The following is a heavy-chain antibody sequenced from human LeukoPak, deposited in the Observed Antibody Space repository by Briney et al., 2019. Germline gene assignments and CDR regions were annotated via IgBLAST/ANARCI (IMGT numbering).Heavy chain of an antibody. CDR2: IYYSGNT. CDR3: VSGYSYGLFDY. J-gene: IGHJ4*02. Sequence: SETLSLTCTVSGGSISSYYCSWIRQPPGKGLEWIGYIYYSGNTNYNPSLKSRVTISVDTSMNQFSLKLSSVTAADTAVYYCVSGYSYGLFDYWGQGTLVTVSS. V-gene: IGHV4-59*03. CDR1: GGSISSYY. D-gene: IGHD5-18*01.